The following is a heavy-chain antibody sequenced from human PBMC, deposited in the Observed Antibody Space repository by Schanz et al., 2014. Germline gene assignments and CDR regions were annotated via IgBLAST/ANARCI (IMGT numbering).Heavy chain of an antibody. J-gene: IGHJ6*02. CDR2: ISSSSSYI. Sequence: VQLLQFGGGVVQPGRSLRLSCAASGFTFSSYSMNWVRQAPGKGLEWVSSISSSSSYIYYADSVKGRFTISRDNAKNSLYLQMNSLRAEDTAVYYCAREEGWGIAAAGPKHYYYGMDVWGRGTTVTVSS. D-gene: IGHD6-13*01. V-gene: IGHV3-21*01. CDR3: AREEGWGIAAAGPKHYYYGMDV. CDR1: GFTFSSYS.